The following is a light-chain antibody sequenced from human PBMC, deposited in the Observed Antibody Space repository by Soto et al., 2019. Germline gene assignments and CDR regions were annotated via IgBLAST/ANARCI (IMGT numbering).Light chain of an antibody. J-gene: IGKJ1*01. CDR1: QSVSSY. Sequence: VLTQSPGTLSLSPGERATLSCRASQSVSSYLAWYQQKPGQAPRLLIYDTSNRATGIPARFSGSGSGTEYTLTISSLQSEDFAVYYCQQYDKWPRTFGQGTKVDIK. V-gene: IGKV3D-15*01. CDR3: QQYDKWPRT. CDR2: DTS.